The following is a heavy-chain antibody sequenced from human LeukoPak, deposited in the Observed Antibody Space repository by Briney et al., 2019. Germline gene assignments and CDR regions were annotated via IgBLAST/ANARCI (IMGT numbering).Heavy chain of an antibody. V-gene: IGHV1-3*01. CDR1: GYTFTSYA. J-gene: IGHJ4*02. CDR3: ARHLYDSSGYYGYYFDY. CDR2: INGGNDNT. D-gene: IGHD3-22*01. Sequence: SVKVSCKASGYTFTSYAMHWMRQAPGQRPEWMGWINGGNDNTKYSQKFQGRLTITRDTSASTAYMELSSLRSEDTAVYYCARHLYDSSGYYGYYFDYWGQGTLVTVSS.